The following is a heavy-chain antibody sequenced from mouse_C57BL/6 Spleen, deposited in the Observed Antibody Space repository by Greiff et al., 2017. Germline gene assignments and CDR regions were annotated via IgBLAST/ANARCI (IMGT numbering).Heavy chain of an antibody. J-gene: IGHJ1*03. CDR2: ISNGGGST. V-gene: IGHV5-12*01. D-gene: IGHD1-1*01. CDR3: ARGGYYGSRGYFDV. Sequence: EVKLMESGGGLVQPGGSLKLSCAASGFTFSDYYMYWVRQTPETRLEWVAYISNGGGSTYYPDTVKGRFTISRDNAKNTLYLQMSRLKSEDTAMYYCARGGYYGSRGYFDVWGTGTTVTVSS. CDR1: GFTFSDYY.